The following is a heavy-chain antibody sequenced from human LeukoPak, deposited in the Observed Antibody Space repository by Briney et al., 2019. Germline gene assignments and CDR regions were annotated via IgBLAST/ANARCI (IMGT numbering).Heavy chain of an antibody. D-gene: IGHD3-22*01. Sequence: SSETLSLTCAVYGGSFSGYYWNWIRQPPGKGLEWIVEINHSGSTNYNPSLKSRVTISIDTSKNQFSLKLSSVTAADTAVYYCARVRRDSSGYYHFDYWGQGTLVTVSS. CDR1: GGSFSGYY. CDR2: INHSGST. CDR3: ARVRRDSSGYYHFDY. V-gene: IGHV4-34*01. J-gene: IGHJ4*02.